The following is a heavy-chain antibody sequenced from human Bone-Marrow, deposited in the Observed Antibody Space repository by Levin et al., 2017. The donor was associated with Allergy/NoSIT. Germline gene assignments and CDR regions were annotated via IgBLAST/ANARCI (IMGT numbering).Heavy chain of an antibody. J-gene: IGHJ4*02. CDR1: GFTFLSYT. CDR3: ARGLRRMATITGVHS. V-gene: IGHV3-21*01. D-gene: IGHD5-24*01. CDR2: ISSSSRHI. Sequence: GGSLRLSCAASGFTFLSYTMAWVRQAPGKGLEWVSSISSSSRHIYYADSLKGRFTISRDNAKNSLYLQMSSLRVEDTAVYYCARGLRRMATITGVHSWGQGTLVTVSS.